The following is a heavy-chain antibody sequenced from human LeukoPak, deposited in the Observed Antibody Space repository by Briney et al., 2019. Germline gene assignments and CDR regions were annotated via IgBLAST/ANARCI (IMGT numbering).Heavy chain of an antibody. Sequence: GGSLRLSCAASGFTFGDYAMHWVRQAPGKGLEWVSGISWNSGSIGYADSVKGRFTTSRDNAKNSLYLQMNSLRAEDTALYYCAKSKAMVRGYYFDYWGQGTLVTVSS. J-gene: IGHJ4*02. D-gene: IGHD3-10*01. V-gene: IGHV3-9*01. CDR2: ISWNSGSI. CDR3: AKSKAMVRGYYFDY. CDR1: GFTFGDYA.